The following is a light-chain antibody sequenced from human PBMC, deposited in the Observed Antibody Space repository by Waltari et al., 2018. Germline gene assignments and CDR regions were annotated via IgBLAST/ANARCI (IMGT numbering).Light chain of an antibody. CDR3: QQYATSPLT. J-gene: IGKJ4*01. Sequence: EIVFTQPPGTLSLSPGERATLSCRASQSVGNNYLAWYQKKGGQAPRLLIYGAYGEATGIPDRCGGSGARTDFTITSSRLEPENFAVYCCQQYATSPLTFGGGTKVEI. V-gene: IGKV3-20*01. CDR2: GAY. CDR1: QSVGNNY.